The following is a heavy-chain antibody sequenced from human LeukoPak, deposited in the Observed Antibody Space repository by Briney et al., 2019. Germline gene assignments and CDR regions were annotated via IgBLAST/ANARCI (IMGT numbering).Heavy chain of an antibody. CDR3: ARNRCSGGSCYENRGYFDY. CDR2: IYISGST. Sequence: SETLSLTCTVSGGSISSGSYYWSWIRQPAGKGLEWIGRIYISGSTNYNPSLKSRVTISVDTSKNQFSLKLSSVTAADTAVYYCARNRCSGGSCYENRGYFDYWGQGTLVTVSS. V-gene: IGHV4-61*02. D-gene: IGHD2-15*01. J-gene: IGHJ4*02. CDR1: GGSISSGSYY.